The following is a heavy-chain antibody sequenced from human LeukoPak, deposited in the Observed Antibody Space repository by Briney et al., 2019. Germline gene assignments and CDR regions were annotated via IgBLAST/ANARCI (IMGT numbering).Heavy chain of an antibody. Sequence: SETLSLTCTVSGGSISSSSYYWGWIRQPPGKGLEWIGRIYYSGSTYYNPSLKSRVTISVDTSKNQFSLKLSSVTAADTAVYYCARVARRGIAAAGTFDYWGQGTLVTVSS. CDR1: GGSISSSSYY. CDR3: ARVARRGIAAAGTFDY. J-gene: IGHJ4*02. CDR2: IYYSGST. V-gene: IGHV4-39*01. D-gene: IGHD6-13*01.